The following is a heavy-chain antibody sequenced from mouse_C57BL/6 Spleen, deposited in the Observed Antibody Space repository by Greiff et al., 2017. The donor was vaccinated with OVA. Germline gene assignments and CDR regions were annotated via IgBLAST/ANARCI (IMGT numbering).Heavy chain of an antibody. Sequence: VQGVESGPGLVQPSQSLSITCTVSGFSLTSYGVHWVRQSPGKGLEWLGVIWSGGSTDYNAAFISILSISKDNSKSQVFFKMNSLQADDTAIYDCARNETGRDYAMDYWGQGTSVTVSS. CDR2: IWSGGST. CDR3: ARNETGRDYAMDY. CDR1: GFSLTSYG. J-gene: IGHJ4*01. D-gene: IGHD4-1*01. V-gene: IGHV2-2*01.